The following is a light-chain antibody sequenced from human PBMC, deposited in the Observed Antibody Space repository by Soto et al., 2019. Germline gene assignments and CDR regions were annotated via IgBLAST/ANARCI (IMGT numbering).Light chain of an antibody. J-gene: IGLJ2*01. CDR1: SSNIGAGYD. CDR2: GNS. Sequence: SVLTQPPSVSGAPGQSVTISCTGSSSNIGAGYDVHWYQQLPGTAPKLLIYGNSNRPSGVPDRFSGSKSGTSASLATTGLEAEDEADYYSQSYDSSLSGVVFGGGTQLTVL. CDR3: QSYDSSLSGVV. V-gene: IGLV1-40*01.